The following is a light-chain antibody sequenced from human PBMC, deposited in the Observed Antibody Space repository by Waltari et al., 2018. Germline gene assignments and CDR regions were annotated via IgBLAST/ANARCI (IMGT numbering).Light chain of an antibody. V-gene: IGKV1-5*03. CDR2: KAS. J-gene: IGKJ1*01. CDR3: LQYNGAPRT. Sequence: DIQMTQSPSTLSATVGDRVTITCRASQNINTWLAWHQQKPGRAPKLLIYKASSLESGVPSRFSGSGSGTEFTLTISSLQPDDFATYYCLQYNGAPRTFGQGP. CDR1: QNINTW.